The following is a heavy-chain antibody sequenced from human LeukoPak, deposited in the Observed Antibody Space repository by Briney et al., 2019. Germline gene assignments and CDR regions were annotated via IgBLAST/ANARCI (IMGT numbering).Heavy chain of an antibody. V-gene: IGHV1-2*02. CDR2: INPNSGGT. CDR1: GYTFTGYY. Sequence: ASVKVSCKASGYTFTGYYIHWVRQAPGQGLEWMVWINPNSGGTNYAQKFQGRVTMTRDTSISTAYMELSRLRSDDTAVYYCARAAGKVDYYYYMDVWGKGTTVTVSS. D-gene: IGHD6-13*01. J-gene: IGHJ6*03. CDR3: ARAAGKVDYYYYMDV.